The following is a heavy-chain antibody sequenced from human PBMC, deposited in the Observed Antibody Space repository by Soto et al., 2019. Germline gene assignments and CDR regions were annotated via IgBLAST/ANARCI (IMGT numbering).Heavy chain of an antibody. Sequence: ASVKVSCKASGYTFTSYSIHWVRQAPGQRLEWMGWINAGNGNTKYSQKFQGRVTIARDTSASTAYMELSSLRPEDTALYYCAREHDFWSNYCFDYWGQGTLVTVSS. CDR2: INAGNGNT. J-gene: IGHJ4*02. CDR1: GYTFTSYS. D-gene: IGHD3-3*01. CDR3: AREHDFWSNYCFDY. V-gene: IGHV1-3*01.